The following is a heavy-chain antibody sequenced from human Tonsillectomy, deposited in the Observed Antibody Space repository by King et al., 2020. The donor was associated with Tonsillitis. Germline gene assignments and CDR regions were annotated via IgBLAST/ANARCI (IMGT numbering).Heavy chain of an antibody. CDR1: GFSLSTGGMC. Sequence: VTLKESGPALVKPTQTLTLTCTFSGFSLSTGGMCVSWIRQPPGKALEWLALIDWDDDKYYSTFLKTSLTISKDTSKNQVVLTMTNMDPVDTATYYCARSRYYDSSGYRTYFFDYWGQGTLVTVSS. CDR3: ARSRYYDSSGYRTYFFDY. V-gene: IGHV2-70*01. J-gene: IGHJ4*02. CDR2: IDWDDDK. D-gene: IGHD3-22*01.